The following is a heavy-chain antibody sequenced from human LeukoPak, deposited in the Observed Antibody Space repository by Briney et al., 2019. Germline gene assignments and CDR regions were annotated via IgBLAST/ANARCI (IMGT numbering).Heavy chain of an antibody. CDR2: IYSGGST. V-gene: IGHV3-53*01. CDR3: ARTITMVRGVINAFDI. Sequence: PVGSLRLSCAASGFTVSNNYMSWVRQAPGKGLEWVSVIYSGGSTYYADSVKGRFTISRDNSKNTLYLQMSSLRAEDTAVYYCARTITMVRGVINAFDIWGQGTMVTVSS. CDR1: GFTVSNNY. D-gene: IGHD3-10*01. J-gene: IGHJ3*02.